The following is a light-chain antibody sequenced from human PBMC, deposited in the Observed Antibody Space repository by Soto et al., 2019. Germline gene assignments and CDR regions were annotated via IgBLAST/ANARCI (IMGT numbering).Light chain of an antibody. V-gene: IGLV1-44*01. J-gene: IGLJ1*01. CDR3: AAWDDTLKRYV. CDR1: NSNIASNT. Sequence: QSVLNQPPSASETPGQTVSISCSGSNSNIASNTVNWYQHLPGTAPKLLIYYNNQRPSGVPDRFSGSKSGTSASLAISGLQSEDESDYYCAAWDDTLKRYVFGTGTKVT. CDR2: YNN.